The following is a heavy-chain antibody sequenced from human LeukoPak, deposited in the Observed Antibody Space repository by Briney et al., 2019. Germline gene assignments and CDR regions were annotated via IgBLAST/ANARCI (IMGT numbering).Heavy chain of an antibody. CDR3: ARASGSYSTRSYFDY. Sequence: SQTLSLTCAISGDNVFGSSVAWNWIRQSPSRGLEWLGRTYYRSKWYNDYAVSVKSRITINPDASRNQFSLQLNSVIPEDTAVYYCARASGSYSTRSYFDYWGQGTLVTVSS. CDR1: GDNVFGSSVA. V-gene: IGHV6-1*01. CDR2: TYYRSKWYN. D-gene: IGHD1-26*01. J-gene: IGHJ4*02.